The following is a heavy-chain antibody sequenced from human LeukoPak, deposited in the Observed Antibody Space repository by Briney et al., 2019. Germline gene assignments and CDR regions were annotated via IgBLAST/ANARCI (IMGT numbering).Heavy chain of an antibody. V-gene: IGHV4-31*03. Sequence: PSETLSLTCTVSGGSISSGGYYWSWIRQHPGKGLEWIGYIYYSGSTYYNPSLKSRVTISVDTSKNQFSLKLSSVTAADTAVYYCGRSGRKWLRFLFGMDVWGQGTTVTVSS. CDR3: GRSGRKWLRFLFGMDV. D-gene: IGHD5-12*01. CDR1: GGSISSGGYY. J-gene: IGHJ6*02. CDR2: IYYSGST.